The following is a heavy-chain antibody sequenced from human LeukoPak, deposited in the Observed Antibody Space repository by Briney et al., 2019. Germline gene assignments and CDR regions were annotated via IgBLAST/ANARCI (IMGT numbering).Heavy chain of an antibody. J-gene: IGHJ6*03. CDR2: INPNSGGT. V-gene: IGHV1-2*02. CDR1: GYTFTGYY. D-gene: IGHD6-19*01. Sequence: GASVKVSCKASGYTFTGYYIHWVRQAPGQGLEWMGWINPNSGGTNYAQKFQGRVTMTRDTSISTAYMELSRLRSDDTAVYYCARHSRIDSSGWYVNYYYYYMDVWGKGTTVTISS. CDR3: ARHSRIDSSGWYVNYYYYYMDV.